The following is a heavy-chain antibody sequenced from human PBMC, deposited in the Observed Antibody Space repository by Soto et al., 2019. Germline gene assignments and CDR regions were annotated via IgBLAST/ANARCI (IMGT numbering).Heavy chain of an antibody. V-gene: IGHV3-74*01. J-gene: IGHJ3*02. Sequence: EVQLVESGGGLVQPGGSLRLPCAASGFTFSSFWMHWVRQAPGTGLVGVSRINSDGSSTNYADSVKGRFTISRDNAKNTLFLQMDSLRAEDTAVYYCARPKGTGSSAFDIWGQGTMVTVSS. CDR2: INSDGSST. D-gene: IGHD1-1*01. CDR3: ARPKGTGSSAFDI. CDR1: GFTFSSFW.